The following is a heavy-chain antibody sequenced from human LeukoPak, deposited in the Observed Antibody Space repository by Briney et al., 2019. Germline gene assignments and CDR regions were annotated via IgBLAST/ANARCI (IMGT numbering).Heavy chain of an antibody. Sequence: GRSLRLSCAASGFASSSYAMHWVRQAPGKGLEWVAVISYDGSDKYYADSVKGRFTISRDNSKNTLYLQMNSLRAEDTAVYYCAKGGEGSGSYFPLYFDYWGQGTLVTVSS. CDR2: ISYDGSDK. CDR3: AKGGEGSGSYFPLYFDY. V-gene: IGHV3-30*07. J-gene: IGHJ4*02. D-gene: IGHD3-10*01. CDR1: GFASSSYA.